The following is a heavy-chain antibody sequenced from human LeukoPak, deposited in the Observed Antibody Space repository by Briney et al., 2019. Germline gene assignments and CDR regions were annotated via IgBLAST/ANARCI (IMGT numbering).Heavy chain of an antibody. CDR2: IYYSGTT. D-gene: IGHD1-1*01. Sequence: SETLFLTCTVSGGSIGKTSYYWGWIRQPPGKGLEWIGNIYYSGTTYYNPSLKGRVTISVDTSKNQFSLTLNSVTAADTAVYFCARFKQLGRSFDSWGLGSLVTVSS. CDR3: ARFKQLGRSFDS. V-gene: IGHV4-39*07. CDR1: GGSIGKTSYY. J-gene: IGHJ4*02.